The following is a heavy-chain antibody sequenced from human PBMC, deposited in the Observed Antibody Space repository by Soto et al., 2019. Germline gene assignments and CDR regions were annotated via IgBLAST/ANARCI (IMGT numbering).Heavy chain of an antibody. CDR1: WFTFRDYA. CDR2: ISGSGDSA. J-gene: IGHJ4*02. Sequence: GGSVRLSCAASWFTFRDYAMNCVRQAPWEGLEWFSDISGSGDSARYADSVKGRFTISRGNSMDTMYLQMNSLRVDDTAVYYCRKERRGSGLSLCNFWAQGTLVTFSS. CDR3: RKERRGSGLSLCNF. D-gene: IGHD6-25*01. V-gene: IGHV3-23*01.